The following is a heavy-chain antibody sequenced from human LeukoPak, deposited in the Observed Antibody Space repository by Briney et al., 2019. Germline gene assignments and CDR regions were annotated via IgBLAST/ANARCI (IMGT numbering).Heavy chain of an antibody. CDR2: IYPGDSDT. CDR1: GYSFTSYW. CDR3: ARTSDIVVVPAAIMASYYFDY. D-gene: IGHD2-2*02. Sequence: GESLKISCKGSGYSFTSYWIGWVRQMPGKGLEWMGIIYPGDSDTRYSPSFQGQVTISANKSISTAYLQWSSLKASDTAMYYCARTSDIVVVPAAIMASYYFDYWGQGTLVTVSS. V-gene: IGHV5-51*01. J-gene: IGHJ4*02.